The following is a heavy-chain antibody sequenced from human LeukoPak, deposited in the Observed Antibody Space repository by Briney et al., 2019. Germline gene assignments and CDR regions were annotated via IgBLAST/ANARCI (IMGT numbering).Heavy chain of an antibody. CDR3: VRDISGYYFDY. D-gene: IGHD3-22*01. CDR1: GFTFSDYH. Sequence: GGSLRLSCAASGFTFSDYHMTWIRQAPGKGLEWVSYISSSSIYTRYADSVKGRFTISRDNAKNSLYLQMNSLGAEDTALYYCVRDISGYYFDYWGQGTLVTVSS. J-gene: IGHJ4*02. CDR2: ISSSSIYT. V-gene: IGHV3-11*05.